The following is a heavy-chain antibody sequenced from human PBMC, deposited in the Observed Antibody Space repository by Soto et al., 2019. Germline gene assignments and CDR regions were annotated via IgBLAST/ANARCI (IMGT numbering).Heavy chain of an antibody. CDR3: ARDLQIGCSGGTCPPGY. CDR2: ISSSSTTI. CDR1: GFTLSSYS. Sequence: GGSLRLSCAASGFTLSSYSMNWVRQAPGKGLEWVSYISSSSTTIYYTDSVKGRFTISRDNAKNSLYLQMNSLRAEDTAVYYCARDLQIGCSGGTCPPGYWGQGTLVTVYS. J-gene: IGHJ4*02. D-gene: IGHD2-15*01. V-gene: IGHV3-48*01.